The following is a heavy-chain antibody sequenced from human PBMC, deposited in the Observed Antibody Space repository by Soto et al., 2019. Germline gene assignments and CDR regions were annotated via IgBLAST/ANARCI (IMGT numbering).Heavy chain of an antibody. V-gene: IGHV3-23*01. CDR3: AKDGGWSLAVAGLFDY. J-gene: IGHJ4*02. CDR1: GSTFSSDD. CDR2: ISDSGGST. Sequence: EVHLLEYRGGLVQPGGSLRLSCVVSGSTFSSDDMSWVRQAPGRGLEWVSGISDSGGSTYYADSVKGRFTISRDNAKNTLYLQMKSLRVEDTALYYCAKDGGWSLAVAGLFDYWGPGTQVTVSS. D-gene: IGHD6-19*01.